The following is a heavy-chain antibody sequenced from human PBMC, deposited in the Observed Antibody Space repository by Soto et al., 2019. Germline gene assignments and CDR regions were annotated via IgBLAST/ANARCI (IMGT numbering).Heavy chain of an antibody. J-gene: IGHJ4*02. V-gene: IGHV3-48*02. CDR1: GFTLSTYN. D-gene: IGHD2-8*01. CDR3: ETSDNANDKDFY. CDR2: VSPSSDTI. Sequence: PGGSLRLSCAASGFTLSTYNMNWVRQAPGKGLEWISFVSPSSDTIYYADSVKGRFTISRDNAKNSLFLQMNSLRDGDTAVYYCETSDNANDKDFYWSQGTLVTVSS.